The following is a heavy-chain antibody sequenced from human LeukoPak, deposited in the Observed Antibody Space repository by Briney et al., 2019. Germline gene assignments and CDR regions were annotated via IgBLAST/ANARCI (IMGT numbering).Heavy chain of an antibody. J-gene: IGHJ4*02. CDR2: INHSGST. CDR1: GGSFSGYY. V-gene: IGHV4-34*01. D-gene: IGHD5-24*01. Sequence: PSETLSLTCAVYGGSFSGYYWSWIRQPPGKGLEWIGEINHSGSTNYNPSFKSRVTISVDTSKNQFSLKLSSVTAADTAVYYCARGTSDGATYFDYWGQGTLVTVSS. CDR3: ARGTSDGATYFDY.